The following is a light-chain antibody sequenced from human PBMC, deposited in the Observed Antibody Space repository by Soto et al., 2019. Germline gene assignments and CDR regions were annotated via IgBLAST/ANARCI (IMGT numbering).Light chain of an antibody. J-gene: IGLJ3*02. CDR1: SSNIGAGYD. CDR3: QSYDNGLRV. V-gene: IGLV1-40*01. Sequence: QSVLTQPPSVSGAPGQRVTISCTGSSSNIGAGYDVHWYQQLPGTAPKLLIYDDTNRPSGVSDRFSGSKSDTSASLTITGLQAEDEADYYCQSYDNGLRVFGGGTKVTVL. CDR2: DDT.